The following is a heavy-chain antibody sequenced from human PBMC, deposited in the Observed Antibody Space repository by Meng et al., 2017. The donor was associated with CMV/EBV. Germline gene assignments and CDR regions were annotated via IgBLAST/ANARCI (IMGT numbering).Heavy chain of an antibody. CDR3: ARYPPKELELQGFDP. V-gene: IGHV4-39*07. CDR1: GGSISSSSYY. CDR2: IYYSGST. J-gene: IGHJ5*02. D-gene: IGHD1-7*01. Sequence: SETLSLTCTVSGGSISSSSYYWGWIRQPPGKGLEWIGSIYYSGSTYYNPSLKSRVTISVDTSKNQFSLKLSSVTAADTAVYYCARYPPKELELQGFDPWGQEPWSPSPQ.